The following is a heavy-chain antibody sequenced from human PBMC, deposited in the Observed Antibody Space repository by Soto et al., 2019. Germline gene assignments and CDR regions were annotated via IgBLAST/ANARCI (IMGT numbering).Heavy chain of an antibody. Sequence: GASVKVSCKASGYTFTSYGISWVRQAPGQGLEWMGWISAYNGNTNYAQKLQGRVTMTTDTSTSTAYMELRSLRSDDTAVYYWARVRAAAGTSWFDPWAQGTLVTVSS. CDR3: ARVRAAAGTSWFDP. V-gene: IGHV1-18*04. CDR1: GYTFTSYG. CDR2: ISAYNGNT. J-gene: IGHJ5*02. D-gene: IGHD6-13*01.